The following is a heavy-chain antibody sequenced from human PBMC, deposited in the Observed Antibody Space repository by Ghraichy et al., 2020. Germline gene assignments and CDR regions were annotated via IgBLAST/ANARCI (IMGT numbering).Heavy chain of an antibody. CDR3: AKTIVGASYCFDF. CDR2: ISGSGGST. Sequence: GGSLRLSCAASGFTFSNYAMNWVRQAPGKGLEWVSDISGSGGSTFYADSVNGLFTISRDNSKNTLYLQMNSVRAEDTAVYYCAKTIVGASYCFDFWVQGTLVSVSS. J-gene: IGHJ4*02. CDR1: GFTFSNYA. D-gene: IGHD1-26*01. V-gene: IGHV3-23*01.